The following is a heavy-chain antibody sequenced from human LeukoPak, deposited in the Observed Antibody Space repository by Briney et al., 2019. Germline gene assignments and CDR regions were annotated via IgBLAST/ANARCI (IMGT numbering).Heavy chain of an antibody. V-gene: IGHV3-74*01. CDR2: ISPTGSTT. Sequence: GGSLRLSCTASGFSLSGHWMHWARQLPGKGLVWVSRISPTGSTTGYADSVKGRFTVSRDNAKNTLYLQVNNLRAEDTAVYYCARGPNSNWSGLDFWGQGTLLTVSS. D-gene: IGHD6-6*01. CDR3: ARGPNSNWSGLDF. CDR1: GFSLSGHW. J-gene: IGHJ4*02.